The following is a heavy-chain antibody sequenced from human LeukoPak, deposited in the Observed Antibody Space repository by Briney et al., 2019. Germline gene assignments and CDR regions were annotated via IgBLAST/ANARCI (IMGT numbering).Heavy chain of an antibody. Sequence: ASVKVSCKASGYTFTSNYIHWVRQAPGQGLEWMGMIYPRDGSTSYAQKFQGRLTMTRDTSTSTVNMELNNLGSEDTAVYYCAKSVYGGNSWGFDCWGQGTLVTVSS. V-gene: IGHV1-46*01. CDR3: AKSVYGGNSWGFDC. J-gene: IGHJ4*02. D-gene: IGHD4-23*01. CDR2: IYPRDGST. CDR1: GYTFTSNY.